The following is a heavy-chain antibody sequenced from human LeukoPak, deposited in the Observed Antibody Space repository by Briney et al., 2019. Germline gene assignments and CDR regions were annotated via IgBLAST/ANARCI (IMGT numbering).Heavy chain of an antibody. CDR2: ISAYNGNT. J-gene: IGHJ4*02. CDR1: GYTFTSYG. D-gene: IGHD3-10*01. CDR3: ARQESYGSGSYYPY. Sequence: ASVNVSCKASGYTFTSYGISWVRQAPGQGLEWMGWISAYNGNTNYAQKLQGRVTMTTDTSTSTAYMELRSLRSDDTAVYYCARQESYGSGSYYPYWGQGTLVTVSS. V-gene: IGHV1-18*01.